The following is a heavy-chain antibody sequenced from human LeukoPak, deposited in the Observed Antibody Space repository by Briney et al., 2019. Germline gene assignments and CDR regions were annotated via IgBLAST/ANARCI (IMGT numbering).Heavy chain of an antibody. CDR2: IYPDDSDT. J-gene: IGHJ4*02. CDR3: AIGGDSTTSCYRCFDY. CDR1: GYRFTSYW. V-gene: IGHV5-51*01. D-gene: IGHD2-2*02. Sequence: GESLKISCKGSGYRFTSYWIGWVRQMPGKGLEWMGLIYPDDSDTRYSPSFQCQVTISADKSISTAYLQWSSLKASDTAMYYCAIGGDSTTSCYRCFDYWGQGTLVTVSS.